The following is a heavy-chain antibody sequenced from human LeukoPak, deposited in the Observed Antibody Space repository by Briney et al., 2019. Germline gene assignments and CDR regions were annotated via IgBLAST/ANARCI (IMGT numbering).Heavy chain of an antibody. J-gene: IGHJ4*02. CDR1: GFTFSYYA. V-gene: IGHV3-23*01. Sequence: GGSLRLPCAASGFTFSYYAMSWVRQAPGKGLEWVSAISGGGGSTYYADSVKGRFTISRDNSKNTLYLQMNSLRAEDTAVYYCARCYDILTGYSHFDYWGQGTLVTVSS. D-gene: IGHD3-9*01. CDR2: ISGGGGST. CDR3: ARCYDILTGYSHFDY.